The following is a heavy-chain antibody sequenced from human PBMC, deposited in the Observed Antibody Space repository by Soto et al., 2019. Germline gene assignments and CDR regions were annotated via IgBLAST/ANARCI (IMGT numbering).Heavy chain of an antibody. CDR1: GFTFSSYG. CDR2: ISYDGSNK. Sequence: QVQLVESGGGVVQPGRSLRLSCAASGFTFSSYGMHWVRQAPGKGLEWVAVISYDGSNKYYADSVKGRFTISRDNSKNTLYLQMNSLRAEDTAVYYCAKLVAVAGLYWGQGTLVTVSS. J-gene: IGHJ1*01. CDR3: AKLVAVAGLY. D-gene: IGHD6-19*01. V-gene: IGHV3-30*18.